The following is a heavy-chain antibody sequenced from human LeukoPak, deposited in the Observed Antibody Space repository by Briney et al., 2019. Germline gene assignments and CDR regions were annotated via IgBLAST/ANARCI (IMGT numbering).Heavy chain of an antibody. Sequence: ASVKVSCKASGYTFTSYYMHWVRQAPGQGLEWMGIINPSGGSTSYAQKFQGRVTMTRDMSTSTVYMELSSLRSEDTAVYYCARGTQLGGWELYYLDYWGQGTLVTVSS. CDR2: INPSGGST. CDR1: GYTFTSYY. V-gene: IGHV1-46*01. J-gene: IGHJ4*02. D-gene: IGHD1-26*01. CDR3: ARGTQLGGWELYYLDY.